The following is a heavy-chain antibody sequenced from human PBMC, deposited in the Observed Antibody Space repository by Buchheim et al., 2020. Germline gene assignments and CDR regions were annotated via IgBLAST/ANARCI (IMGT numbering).Heavy chain of an antibody. V-gene: IGHV4-34*02. Sequence: QVQLQQWGTGLWKPSETLSLTCAVSGGSLSGYYWTWIRQPPGEGLEWIGHINHSGTTNYSPSLTSRITMSVDTSKTQFSLQLSSVTAADTAIYYCVRHYYGLGTHTKYNWLDTWGQGTL. D-gene: IGHD3-10*01. CDR2: INHSGTT. CDR1: GGSLSGYY. J-gene: IGHJ4*02. CDR3: VRHYYGLGTHTKYNWLDT.